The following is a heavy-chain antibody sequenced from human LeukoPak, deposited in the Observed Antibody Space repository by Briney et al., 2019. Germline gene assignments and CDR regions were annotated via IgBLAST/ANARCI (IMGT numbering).Heavy chain of an antibody. CDR1: GYSFTSYW. CDR2: IYPGDSDT. Sequence: GESLKISCKGSGYSFTSYWIGWVRQMPGKGLEWMGIIYPGDSDTRYSPSFQGQVTISADKSISTAYLQWSSLKASDTAMYYCARRGGYCSGGSCSNWFDPWGQGTLVTVSS. J-gene: IGHJ5*02. V-gene: IGHV5-51*01. D-gene: IGHD2-15*01. CDR3: ARRGGYCSGGSCSNWFDP.